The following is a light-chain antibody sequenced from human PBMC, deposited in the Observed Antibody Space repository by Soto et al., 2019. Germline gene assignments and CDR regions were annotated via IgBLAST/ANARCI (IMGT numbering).Light chain of an antibody. CDR3: QEYLSSSWT. Sequence: EIVLTQSPATLSLSPGERATLSCRASQSVSSYLAWYQQKPGQAPRLLIYDASNRATGIPARFSGSGSGTDFTLTISSLEPEDFAIYYCQEYLSSSWTFGQGTKVDIK. V-gene: IGKV3-11*01. J-gene: IGKJ1*01. CDR1: QSVSSY. CDR2: DAS.